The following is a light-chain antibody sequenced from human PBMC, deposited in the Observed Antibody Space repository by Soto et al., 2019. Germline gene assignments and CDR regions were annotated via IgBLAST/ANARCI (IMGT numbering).Light chain of an antibody. J-gene: IGKJ1*01. CDR2: GAS. CDR3: QQYNNWRRT. CDR1: ENVNNN. Sequence: ETVMTQSPGTLSVSPGESATLSCRASENVNNNLAWYQQKPGQAPRHLVYGASTPAPGVPGRFSGSGSGTEFTLTISRLQSEDFAVYYCQQYNNWRRTFGQGTKVEIK. V-gene: IGKV3-15*01.